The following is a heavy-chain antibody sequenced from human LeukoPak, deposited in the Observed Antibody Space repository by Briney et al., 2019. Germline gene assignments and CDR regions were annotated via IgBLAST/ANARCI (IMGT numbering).Heavy chain of an antibody. CDR1: GFTFSSYG. CDR3: AKQKWGIAAAGNDY. J-gene: IGHJ4*02. D-gene: IGHD6-13*01. CDR2: IRYDGSNK. Sequence: GGSLRLSCAASGFTFSSYGMHWVRQAPGKGLEWVAFIRYDGSNKYYADSVKGRFTISRDNSKNTLYLQMNSLRAEDTAVYYCAKQKWGIAAAGNDYWGQGTLVTVSS. V-gene: IGHV3-30*02.